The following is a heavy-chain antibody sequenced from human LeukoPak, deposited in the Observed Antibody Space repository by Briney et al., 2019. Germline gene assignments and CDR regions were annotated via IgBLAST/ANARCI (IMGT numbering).Heavy chain of an antibody. D-gene: IGHD3-10*01. V-gene: IGHV3-30*04. Sequence: GGSLRLSCAASGFTFSSYAMHWVRQAPGKGLEWVAVISYDGSNKYYADSVKGRFTISRDNSKNTLYLQMNSLKTEDTAVYYCTTDFLWFGELNWFDPWGQGTLVTVSS. CDR1: GFTFSSYA. J-gene: IGHJ5*02. CDR2: ISYDGSNK. CDR3: TTDFLWFGELNWFDP.